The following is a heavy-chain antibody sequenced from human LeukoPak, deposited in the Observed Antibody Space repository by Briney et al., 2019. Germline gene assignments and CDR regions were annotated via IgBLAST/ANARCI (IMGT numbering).Heavy chain of an antibody. CDR1: RFTFSDYY. V-gene: IGHV3-11*01. CDR2: ISSSGSTI. CDR3: ATTVERGYCSGGSCYQPYYYYGMDV. Sequence: GGSLRLSCAASRFTFSDYYMSWIRQAPGKGLEWVSYISSSGSTIYYADSVKGRFTISRDNAKNSLYLQMNSLRAEDTAVYYCATTVERGYCSGGSCYQPYYYYGMDVWGQGTTVTVSS. D-gene: IGHD2-15*01. J-gene: IGHJ6*02.